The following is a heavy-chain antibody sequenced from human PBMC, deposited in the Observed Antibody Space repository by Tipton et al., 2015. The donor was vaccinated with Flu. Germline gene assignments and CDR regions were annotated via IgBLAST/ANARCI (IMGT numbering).Heavy chain of an antibody. CDR2: NYAGGRT. CDR1: GFTVTSSH. Sequence: SLRLSCVASGFTVTSSHMSWVRQAPGKGLEWVAVNYAGGRTNNADAVKGRFTISRDNAKNSLYLQMNSLRAEDTAVYYCARDHPPSITVLGEITDYFGMDVWGQGTTVTVSS. V-gene: IGHV3-53*01. J-gene: IGHJ6*02. CDR3: ARDHPPSITVLGEITDYFGMDV. D-gene: IGHD3-3*01.